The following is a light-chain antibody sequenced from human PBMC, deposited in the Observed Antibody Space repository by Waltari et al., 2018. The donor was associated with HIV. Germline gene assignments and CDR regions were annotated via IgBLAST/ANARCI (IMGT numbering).Light chain of an antibody. V-gene: IGLV2-14*01. J-gene: IGLJ2*01. CDR2: AVS. CDR1: SSDVGNYNF. CDR3: SSYAGSSALVV. Sequence: QSALTQPASVSGSPGQSITISCTGTSSDVGNYNFVSWYQHHPGKAPKLIIFAVSNRPSGVSHRFSASKSGNPASLTISGLQAEDEANYYCSSYAGSSALVVFGGGTKVTVL.